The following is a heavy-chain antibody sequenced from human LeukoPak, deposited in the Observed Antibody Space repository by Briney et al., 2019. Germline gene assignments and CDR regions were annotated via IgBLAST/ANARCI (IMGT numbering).Heavy chain of an antibody. J-gene: IGHJ5*02. CDR2: IYPGDSDT. CDR3: AREGRPGIAVAGTWFDP. D-gene: IGHD6-19*01. V-gene: IGHV5-51*01. CDR1: GYSFTSYW. Sequence: GESLKISCKGSGYSFTSYWIGWVRQMPGKGLEWMGIIYPGDSDTRYSPSFQGQVTISADKSISTAYLQWSSLKASDTAMYYCAREGRPGIAVAGTWFDPWGQGTLVTVSS.